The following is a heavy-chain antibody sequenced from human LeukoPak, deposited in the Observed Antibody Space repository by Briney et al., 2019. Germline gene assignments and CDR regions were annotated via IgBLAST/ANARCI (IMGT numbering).Heavy chain of an antibody. CDR3: ARDPLSTNDFDI. J-gene: IGHJ3*02. Sequence: PSETLSLTCTVSGGSISNYYWNWIRQSPGKGLEWIGYINYSGSTDYNPSLKSRVTISVDTSKNQFSLKLSSVTAADTAVYFCARDPLSTNDFDIWGQGTMVTVSS. V-gene: IGHV4-59*01. CDR1: GGSISNYY. CDR2: INYSGST. D-gene: IGHD1-1*01.